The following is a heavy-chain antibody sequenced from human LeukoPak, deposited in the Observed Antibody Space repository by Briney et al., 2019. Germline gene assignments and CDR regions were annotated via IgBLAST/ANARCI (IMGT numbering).Heavy chain of an antibody. V-gene: IGHV4-39*07. CDR3: ARELYYYDSSGYRRNAFDI. D-gene: IGHD3-22*01. CDR1: GGSVITTNYY. J-gene: IGHJ3*02. CDR2: IYYSGST. Sequence: SETLSLTCTVSGGSVITTNYYGGWIRQPPGKGLEWIGSIYYSGSTYYNPSLKSRVTISVDTSKSQFSLKLSSVTAADTAVYYCARELYYYDSSGYRRNAFDIWGQGTMVTVSS.